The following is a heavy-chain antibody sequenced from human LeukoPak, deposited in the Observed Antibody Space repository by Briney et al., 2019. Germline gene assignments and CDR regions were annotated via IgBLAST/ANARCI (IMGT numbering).Heavy chain of an antibody. V-gene: IGHV4-34*01. CDR2: INHSGST. Sequence: PSETLSLTCAVYGGSFSGYYWSWIRQPPGKGLEWIGEINHSGSTNYNPSLKSRVTISVDTSKNQFSLKLSSVTAADTAVYFCARHGRYSGYDLGSMYFDYWGQGTLVIVSS. J-gene: IGHJ4*02. D-gene: IGHD5-12*01. CDR3: ARHGRYSGYDLGSMYFDY. CDR1: GGSFSGYY.